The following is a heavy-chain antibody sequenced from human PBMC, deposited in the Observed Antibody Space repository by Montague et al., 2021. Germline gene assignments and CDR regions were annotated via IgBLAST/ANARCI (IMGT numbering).Heavy chain of an antibody. Sequence: SGTTYYNPSLQSRVTISVDTSKKQFSLKLRSVTAADTAVYYCAGETYTSGCFQQFVYWGKGTLVT. D-gene: IGHD6-19*01. V-gene: IGHV4-39*01. J-gene: IGHJ4*02. CDR2: SGTT. CDR3: AGETYTSGCFQQFVY.